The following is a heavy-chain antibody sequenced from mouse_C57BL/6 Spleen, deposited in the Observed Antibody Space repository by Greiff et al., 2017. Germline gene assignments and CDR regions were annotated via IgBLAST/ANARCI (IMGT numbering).Heavy chain of an antibody. V-gene: IGHV5-9-1*02. CDR1: GFTFSSYA. Sequence: EVQLVESGEGLVKPGGSLKLSCAASGFTFSSYAMSWVRQTPEKRLEWVAYISSGGDYIYYADTVKGRFTISRDNARNTLYLQMSSLKSEDTAMYYCTRDGGYYYGSSSWYFDVWGTGTTVTVSS. CDR3: TRDGGYYYGSSSWYFDV. CDR2: ISSGGDYI. D-gene: IGHD1-1*01. J-gene: IGHJ1*03.